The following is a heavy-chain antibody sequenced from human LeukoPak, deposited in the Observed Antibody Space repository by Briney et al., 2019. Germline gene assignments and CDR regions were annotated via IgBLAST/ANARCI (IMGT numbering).Heavy chain of an antibody. Sequence: GGSLRLSCAASGFTFSSYGTHWVRQAPGKGLEWVAVISYDGSNKYYADSVKGRFTISRDNSKNTLYLQMNSLRAEDTAVYYCAKDLEDIVVVGYYYGMDVWGQGTTVTVSS. CDR1: GFTFSSYG. V-gene: IGHV3-30*18. J-gene: IGHJ6*02. D-gene: IGHD2-15*01. CDR2: ISYDGSNK. CDR3: AKDLEDIVVVGYYYGMDV.